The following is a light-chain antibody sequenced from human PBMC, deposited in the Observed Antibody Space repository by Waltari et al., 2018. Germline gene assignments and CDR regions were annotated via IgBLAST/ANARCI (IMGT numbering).Light chain of an antibody. V-gene: IGKV1-39*01. Sequence: DIQMTQSPSSLSASVGDRVTITCRASQSIITYLNWYQQKPGKAPKLLIYAASSLQSGVPSRISGSGSGTDFTLTISSLQPEDFATFYCQQSYSYPYTFGQGTKLEIK. CDR1: QSIITY. J-gene: IGKJ2*01. CDR3: QQSYSYPYT. CDR2: AAS.